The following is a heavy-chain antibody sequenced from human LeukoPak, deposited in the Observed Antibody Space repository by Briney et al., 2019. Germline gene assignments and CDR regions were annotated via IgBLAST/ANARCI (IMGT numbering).Heavy chain of an antibody. CDR1: GFTFSSYG. D-gene: IGHD2-2*01. CDR2: ITGSGLTT. Sequence: GGSLRLSCAASGFTFSSYGMSWVRQPPGKGLEWVSGITGSGLTTYYADSVKGGFTISRGNSKNTLVLEMDGPGAEGTGVFYFAKDRRSMPHDYWGQGTLVTVSS. J-gene: IGHJ4*02. CDR3: AKDRRSMPHDY. V-gene: IGHV3-23*01.